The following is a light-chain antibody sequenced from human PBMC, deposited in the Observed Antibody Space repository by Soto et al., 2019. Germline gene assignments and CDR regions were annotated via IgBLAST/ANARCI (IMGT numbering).Light chain of an antibody. J-gene: IGLJ2*01. CDR3: GAWDSSLHAGV. CDR1: TSNIGSNY. V-gene: IGLV1-51*01. Sequence: QSVLTQPPSASGTPGQRVTFSCSGSTSNIGSNYVYWYQQLPGTAPKVLIYDNNKRPSGIPDRFSGSKSATSATLVITGLQTGDEADYYCGAWDSSLHAGVFGGGTKLTVL. CDR2: DNN.